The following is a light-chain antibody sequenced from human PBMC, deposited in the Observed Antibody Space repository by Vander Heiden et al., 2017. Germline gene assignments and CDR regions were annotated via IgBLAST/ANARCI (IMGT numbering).Light chain of an antibody. J-gene: IGKJ4*01. CDR3: QQYNNWPPGT. V-gene: IGKV3-15*01. CDR2: GAS. Sequence: EIVMTQSPATLSLSPGERATLSCRASQSVSSNLACYQQKPGQAPRLLIYGASTRATGIPARFSGSGSGTEFTLTISSLQSEDFAVYYCQQYNNWPPGTFGGGTKVEIK. CDR1: QSVSSN.